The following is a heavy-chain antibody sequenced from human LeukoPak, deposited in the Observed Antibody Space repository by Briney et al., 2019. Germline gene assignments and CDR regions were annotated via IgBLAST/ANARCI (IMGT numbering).Heavy chain of an antibody. CDR1: GGSISSGSYY. V-gene: IGHV4-61*02. CDR3: ARHGIVVVPAAKYNWFDP. Sequence: SETLSLTCTVSGGSISSGSYYWSWIRQPAGKGLEWIGRIYTSGSTNYNPSLKSRVTISVDTSKNQFSLKLSSVTAADTAVYYCARHGIVVVPAAKYNWFDPWGQGTLVTVSS. J-gene: IGHJ5*02. D-gene: IGHD2-2*01. CDR2: IYTSGST.